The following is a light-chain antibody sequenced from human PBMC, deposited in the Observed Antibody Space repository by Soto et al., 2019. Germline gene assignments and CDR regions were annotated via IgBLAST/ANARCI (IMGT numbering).Light chain of an antibody. Sequence: QSVLAQPASVSGSPGQSITIACTGTSSDVGGYKYVSWYQQHPGKAPKLMIYEVSNRPSGVSNRFPGSKSSNTASLTISGLQAEDEADYYCSSYSSSSTLVFGTGTKVTVL. V-gene: IGLV2-14*01. CDR1: SSDVGGYKY. CDR3: SSYSSSSTLV. CDR2: EVS. J-gene: IGLJ1*01.